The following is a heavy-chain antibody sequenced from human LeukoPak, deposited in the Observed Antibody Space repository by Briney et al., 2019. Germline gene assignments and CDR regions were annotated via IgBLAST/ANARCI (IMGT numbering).Heavy chain of an antibody. J-gene: IGHJ5*02. CDR3: TRDSGTYNCFDP. Sequence: GGSLRLSCAASGFTFSGYAIHWVRQSSGKGLEWVGQINKKDKGYATATAYAASVKGRFTISRDDLINTAYLQMKSLKTEDTALYYRTRDSGTYNCFDPWGQGTLVTVSS. D-gene: IGHD1-26*01. CDR2: INKKDKGYATAT. CDR1: GFTFSGYA. V-gene: IGHV3-73*01.